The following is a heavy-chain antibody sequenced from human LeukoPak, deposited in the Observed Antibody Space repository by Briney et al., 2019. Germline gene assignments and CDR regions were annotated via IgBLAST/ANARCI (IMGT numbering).Heavy chain of an antibody. CDR1: GGSISSGGYS. CDR3: ARRHTWDGYPPFDP. V-gene: IGHV4-30-2*01. D-gene: IGHD5-24*01. Sequence: PSETLSLTCAVSGGSISSGGYSWSWIRQPPGKGLEWIGYIYHSGSTYYNPSLKSRVTISVNRSKNQFSLKLSSVTAADTAVYYCARRHTWDGYPPFDPWGQGTLVTVSS. J-gene: IGHJ5*02. CDR2: IYHSGST.